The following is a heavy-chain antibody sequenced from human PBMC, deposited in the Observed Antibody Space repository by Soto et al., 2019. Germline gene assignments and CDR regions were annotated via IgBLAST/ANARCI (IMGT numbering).Heavy chain of an antibody. V-gene: IGHV3-30-3*01. Sequence: QVQLVESGGGVVQPGRSLRLSCAASGFTFSNFPMHWVRQAPGKGLEWVAVISYGGINNYYADSVKGRFTISRDDSKNTVYLKMSGLRPEDTAVYFCARTTVVSGTPDLDYWGQGTLVTVSS. J-gene: IGHJ4*02. CDR3: ARTTVVSGTPDLDY. D-gene: IGHD4-4*01. CDR2: ISYGGINN. CDR1: GFTFSNFP.